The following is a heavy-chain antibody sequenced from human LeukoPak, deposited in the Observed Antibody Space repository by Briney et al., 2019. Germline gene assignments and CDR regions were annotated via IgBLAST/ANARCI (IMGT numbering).Heavy chain of an antibody. CDR1: GFPFNAYW. J-gene: IGHJ4*02. CDR2: IRQDGDTK. V-gene: IGHV3-7*03. CDR3: ASPSPYYYDSSGPEGRFDY. D-gene: IGHD3-22*01. Sequence: GGSLRLSCAASGFPFNAYWMTWVRQAPGKGLEWVANIRQDGDTKCYVDSVKGRFTISRDNSKNTLYLQMNSLRAEDTAVYYCASPSPYYYDSSGPEGRFDYWGQGTLVTVSS.